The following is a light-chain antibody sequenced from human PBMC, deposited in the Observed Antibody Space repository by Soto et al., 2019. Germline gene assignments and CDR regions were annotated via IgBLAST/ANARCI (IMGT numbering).Light chain of an antibody. CDR1: QGIRSD. Sequence: DLQMTQSPSSLSASVGDRVTITCRASQGIRSDLAWYQQKPGEAPKRLIFAASSLSSGVPSRFSGSGSGTEFTLTISSLQPEDFATYYCVQHYNYPPLTFGGGTKVGIK. V-gene: IGKV1-17*01. CDR3: VQHYNYPPLT. J-gene: IGKJ4*01. CDR2: AAS.